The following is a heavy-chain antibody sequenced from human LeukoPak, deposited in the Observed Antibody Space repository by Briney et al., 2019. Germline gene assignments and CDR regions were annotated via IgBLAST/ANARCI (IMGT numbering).Heavy chain of an antibody. Sequence: SQALSLTCTVSGGSISSGGYYWRWIRQHPGEGLEWLGYIYYSGSTYYNPSFKGRVTISVDTPKNQFSLKLRSVTAADTAVYYCARDLYYDSSGYSGGDAFDIWGQGTMVTVSS. CDR3: ARDLYYDSSGYSGGDAFDI. CDR2: IYYSGST. J-gene: IGHJ3*02. V-gene: IGHV4-31*03. CDR1: GGSISSGGYY. D-gene: IGHD3-22*01.